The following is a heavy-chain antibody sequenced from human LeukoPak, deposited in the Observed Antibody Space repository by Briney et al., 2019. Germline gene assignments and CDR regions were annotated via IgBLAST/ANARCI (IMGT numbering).Heavy chain of an antibody. CDR3: ARGQPQRYSSGWYVNWFGP. Sequence: SETLSLTCTVSGASISSSYWSWIRQPPGKGLEWIGYIYYSGTTKYNPSLKSRVTISVDTSKNQFSLKVNSVAAADTAVYYCARGQPQRYSSGWYVNWFGPWGQGTLVTVSS. CDR1: GASISSSY. J-gene: IGHJ5*02. V-gene: IGHV4-59*01. D-gene: IGHD6-19*01. CDR2: IYYSGTT.